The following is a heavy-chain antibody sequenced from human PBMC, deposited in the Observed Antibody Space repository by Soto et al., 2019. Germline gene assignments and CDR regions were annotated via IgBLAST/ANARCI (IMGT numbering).Heavy chain of an antibody. J-gene: IGHJ4*02. V-gene: IGHV3-23*01. CDR3: ARVAY. Sequence: LRLSCAASGFTFSSYAMSWVRQAPGKGLEWVSAISGSGGSTYYADSVKGRFTISRDNAQNSLFLQMNTLRPEDTAMYYCARVAYWGPGTQVTVSS. CDR1: GFTFSSYA. CDR2: ISGSGGST.